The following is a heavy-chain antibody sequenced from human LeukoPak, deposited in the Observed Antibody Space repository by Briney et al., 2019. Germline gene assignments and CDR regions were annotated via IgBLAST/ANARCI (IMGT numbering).Heavy chain of an antibody. CDR2: IYYSGST. J-gene: IGHJ4*02. CDR1: GGSISSYY. V-gene: IGHV4-59*01. D-gene: IGHD3-16*01. Sequence: PSETLSLTCTVSGGSISSYYWSWIRQPPGKGLEWIEYIYYSGSTNYNPSLKSRVTISVDTSKNQFSLKLSSVTAADTAVYYCARDREIGRWGGAGFDYWGQGTLVTVSS. CDR3: ARDREIGRWGGAGFDY.